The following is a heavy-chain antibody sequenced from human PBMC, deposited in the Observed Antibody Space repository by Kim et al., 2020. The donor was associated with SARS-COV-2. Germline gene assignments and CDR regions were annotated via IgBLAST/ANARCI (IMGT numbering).Heavy chain of an antibody. CDR3: ARDPGILTGYAPDY. V-gene: IGHV1-18*01. Sequence: AQKLQGRVTMTTDTSTSTAYMELRGLRSDDTAVYYCARDPGILTGYAPDYWGQGTLVTVSS. J-gene: IGHJ4*02. D-gene: IGHD3-9*01.